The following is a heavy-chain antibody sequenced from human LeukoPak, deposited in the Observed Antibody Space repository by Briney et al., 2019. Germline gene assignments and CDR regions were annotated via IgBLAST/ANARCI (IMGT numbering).Heavy chain of an antibody. CDR3: ARGYGSGTVYYYYGMDV. D-gene: IGHD3-10*01. J-gene: IGHJ6*04. CDR2: INHSGST. Sequence: SETLSLTCAVYGGSFSGYYGSWVRQPPGKGLEWRGEINHSGSTNYNPSLKSRVTISVDTSKNQFSLKLSSVTAADTAVYYCARGYGSGTVYYYYGMDVWGKGTTVTVSS. CDR1: GGSFSGYY. V-gene: IGHV4-34*01.